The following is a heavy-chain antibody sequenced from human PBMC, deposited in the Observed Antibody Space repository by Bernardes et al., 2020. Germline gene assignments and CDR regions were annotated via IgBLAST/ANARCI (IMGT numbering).Heavy chain of an antibody. CDR2: IYYSGST. CDR1: GGSISISSYY. Sequence: SETLSLTCTVSGGSISISSYYWGWIRQPPGKGLEWIGSIYYSGSTYYNPSLKSRVTVPADTSKNQFSLKLSSVTAADTAVYYCARQPYDFWSGYLGAFDIWGQGTMVTVSS. V-gene: IGHV4-39*01. J-gene: IGHJ3*02. D-gene: IGHD3-3*01. CDR3: ARQPYDFWSGYLGAFDI.